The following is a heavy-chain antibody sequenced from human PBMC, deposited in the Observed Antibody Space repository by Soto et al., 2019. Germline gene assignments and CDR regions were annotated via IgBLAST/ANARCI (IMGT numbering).Heavy chain of an antibody. CDR3: ARDLICSGGSCYAY. Sequence: GGSLRLSCAASGFTFSSYWMSWVRQAPGKGLEWVANIKQDGSEKYYVDSVKGRFTISRDNAKNSLYLQMNSLRAEDTAVYYCARDLICSGGSCYAYWGQGTLVTVSS. J-gene: IGHJ4*02. CDR1: GFTFSSYW. D-gene: IGHD2-15*01. CDR2: IKQDGSEK. V-gene: IGHV3-7*01.